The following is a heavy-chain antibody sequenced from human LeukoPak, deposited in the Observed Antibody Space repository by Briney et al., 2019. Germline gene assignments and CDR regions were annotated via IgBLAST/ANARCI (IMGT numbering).Heavy chain of an antibody. V-gene: IGHV1-2*06. Sequence: EASVKVSCKASGYTFTGYYIHWVRQAPGQGLEWMGRINPNSGGTNYAQKFQGRVTMTRDTSISTAYMELSRLRSDDTAVYYCARDHLGSGYLFDYWGQGTLVTVSS. CDR2: INPNSGGT. CDR3: ARDHLGSGYLFDY. CDR1: GYTFTGYY. D-gene: IGHD3-22*01. J-gene: IGHJ4*02.